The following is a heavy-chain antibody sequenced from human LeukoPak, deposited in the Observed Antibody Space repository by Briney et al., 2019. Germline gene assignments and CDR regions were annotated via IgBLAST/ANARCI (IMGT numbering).Heavy chain of an antibody. CDR2: ISWNSGSI. V-gene: IGHV3-9*01. J-gene: IGHJ3*02. CDR1: GFTFDDYA. CDR3: AKDSAYYDSSGYSGAFDI. D-gene: IGHD3-22*01. Sequence: PGGSLRLSCAASGFTFDDYATHWVRQAPGKGLEWVSGISWNSGSIGYADSVKGRFTISRDNAKNSLYLQMNSLRAEDTALYYCAKDSAYYDSSGYSGAFDIWGQGTMVTVSS.